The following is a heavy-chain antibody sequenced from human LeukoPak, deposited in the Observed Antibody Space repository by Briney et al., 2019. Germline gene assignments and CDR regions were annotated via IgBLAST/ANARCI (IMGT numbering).Heavy chain of an antibody. J-gene: IGHJ4*02. V-gene: IGHV3-21*01. CDR1: GFNFNTYS. Sequence: GGSLRLSCAASGFNFNTYSMNWVRQAPEKGLEWVSLISRSSSYTYYADSVKGRFTISRDNSKDTLYLQMSSLRAEDTAVYYCARGDYDSSGYYFYYFDYWGQGTLVTVSS. D-gene: IGHD3-22*01. CDR3: ARGDYDSSGYYFYYFDY. CDR2: ISRSSSYT.